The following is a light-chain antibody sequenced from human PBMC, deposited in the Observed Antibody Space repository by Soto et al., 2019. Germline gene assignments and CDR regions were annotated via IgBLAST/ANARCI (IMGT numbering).Light chain of an antibody. V-gene: IGKV1-5*01. CDR3: QQYNTYSYT. Sequence: DIQMTQSPSTLSASVGDRVTITCRASQSISNWLAWYQQRPGKAPKLLIYDASTLESWVPSRFSGCGSGTEFTLTISGLRPDDFATYYCQQYNTYSYTFGQGTKVEIK. J-gene: IGKJ2*01. CDR1: QSISNW. CDR2: DAS.